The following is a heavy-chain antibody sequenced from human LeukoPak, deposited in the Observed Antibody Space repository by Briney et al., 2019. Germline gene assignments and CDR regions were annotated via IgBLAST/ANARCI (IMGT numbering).Heavy chain of an antibody. CDR1: GFTFSNYA. J-gene: IGHJ4*02. CDR3: AKGVRGSCSGASCYHFDS. Sequence: GGSLRLSCAVSGFTFSNYAVSWVRQAPGKGLEWVSAISGSGSSTYHADSVKGRFTISRDNSNNTLYLQMNSLRAEDTAVYYCAKGVRGSCSGASCYHFDSWGQGTLVTVSS. D-gene: IGHD2-15*01. V-gene: IGHV3-23*01. CDR2: ISGSGSST.